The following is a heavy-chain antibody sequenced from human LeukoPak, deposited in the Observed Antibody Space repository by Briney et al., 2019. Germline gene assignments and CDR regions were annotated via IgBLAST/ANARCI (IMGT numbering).Heavy chain of an antibody. D-gene: IGHD2-2*01. CDR2: IYHSGST. CDR3: ARDGGVVVVPAAIGHDAFDI. J-gene: IGHJ3*02. CDR1: GGSISSGGYY. V-gene: IGHV4-30-2*01. Sequence: SETLSLTCTVSGGSISSGGYYWSWIRQPPGKGLEWIGYIYHSGSTYYNPSLKSRVTISVDRSKNQFSLKLSSVTAADTAVYYCARDGGVVVVPAAIGHDAFDIWGQGTMVTVSS.